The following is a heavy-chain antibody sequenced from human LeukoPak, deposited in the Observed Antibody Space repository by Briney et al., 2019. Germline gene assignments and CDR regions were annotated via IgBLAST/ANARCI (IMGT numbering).Heavy chain of an antibody. CDR3: ATRGGMVRGATKRVFDY. D-gene: IGHD3-10*01. V-gene: IGHV4-34*01. CDR1: GGSFSGYY. J-gene: IGHJ4*02. Sequence: KASETLSLTCAVYGGSFSGYYWSWIRQRPARGLERIGEITHSGSTNYNTSPKSRVTISVDTSKNQCSLKLSSVTAADTAVYYWATRGGMVRGATKRVFDYWGQGTLVTVSA. CDR2: ITHSGST.